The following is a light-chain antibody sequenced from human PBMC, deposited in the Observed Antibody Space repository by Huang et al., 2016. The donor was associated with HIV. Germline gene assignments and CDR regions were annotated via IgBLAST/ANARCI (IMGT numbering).Light chain of an antibody. CDR2: DSS. Sequence: QLTQSPSSLSASVGDRVTITCRASPGISNTLAWYQQKPGKAPKLLCDDSSSLQTGAQSRVSGGGAGTDFTLTISSLQPEDCATYYCQQFNHYPLTFGGGTKVEIE. V-gene: IGKV1D-13*01. J-gene: IGKJ4*01. CDR1: PGISNT. CDR3: QQFNHYPLT.